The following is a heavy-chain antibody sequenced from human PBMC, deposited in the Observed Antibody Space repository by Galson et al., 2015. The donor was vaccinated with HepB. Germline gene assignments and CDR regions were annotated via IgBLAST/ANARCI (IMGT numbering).Heavy chain of an antibody. Sequence: SVKVSCKVSGYTLTELSMHWVRQAPGKGLEWMGGFDPEDGETIYAQKFQGRVTMTEVTSTDQAYMELGSLRSEDTAVYYFATGHRGIAVAVDYWGQGTLVTVSS. V-gene: IGHV1-24*01. CDR2: FDPEDGET. D-gene: IGHD6-19*01. J-gene: IGHJ4*02. CDR3: ATGHRGIAVAVDY. CDR1: GYTLTELS.